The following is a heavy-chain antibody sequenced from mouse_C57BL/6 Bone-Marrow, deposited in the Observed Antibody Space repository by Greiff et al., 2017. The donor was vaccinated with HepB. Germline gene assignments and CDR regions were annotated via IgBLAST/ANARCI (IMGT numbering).Heavy chain of an antibody. CDR3: AKGYYGSSYSWYFDV. J-gene: IGHJ1*03. V-gene: IGHV1-55*01. Sequence: QVQLKQPGAELVKPGASVKMSCKASGYTFTSYWITWVKQRPGQGLEWIGDIYPGSGSTNYNEKFKSKATLTVDTSSSTAYMQLSSLTSEDSAVYYCAKGYYGSSYSWYFDVWGTGTTVTVSS. CDR1: GYTFTSYW. CDR2: IYPGSGST. D-gene: IGHD1-1*01.